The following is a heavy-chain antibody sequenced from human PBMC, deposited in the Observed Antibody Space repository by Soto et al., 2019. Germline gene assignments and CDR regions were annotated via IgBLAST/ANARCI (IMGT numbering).Heavy chain of an antibody. CDR2: ISSSGSYI. CDR1: GFTFSSYS. D-gene: IGHD3-22*01. CDR3: ARGTFYYDSXAXYGY. J-gene: IGHJ4*02. V-gene: IGHV3-21*01. Sequence: GGSLRLSCAASGFTFSSYSMNWVRQAPGKGLEWVSSISSSGSYIYYADSVKGRFTISRDNAKNSLYLQMNSLRAEDTAVYYCARGTFYYDSXAXYGYWGQGTVVTVSS.